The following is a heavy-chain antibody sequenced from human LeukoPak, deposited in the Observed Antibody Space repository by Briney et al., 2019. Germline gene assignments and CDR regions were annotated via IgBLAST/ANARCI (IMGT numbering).Heavy chain of an antibody. D-gene: IGHD2-15*01. V-gene: IGHV3-9*03. CDR1: GFTFGDYA. J-gene: IGHJ4*02. CDR2: ISWNSDNI. Sequence: GGSLRLSCAASGFTFGDYAMHWVRQAPGKGLEWVSGISWNSDNIGYADSVKGRFTVSRDNAKNSLYLQMNSLRAEDMALYYCAKAYCIGGSCYHWDYWGQGTLVTVSS. CDR3: AKAYCIGGSCYHWDY.